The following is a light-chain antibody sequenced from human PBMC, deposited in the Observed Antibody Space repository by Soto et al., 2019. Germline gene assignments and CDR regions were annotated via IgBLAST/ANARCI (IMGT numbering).Light chain of an antibody. CDR1: QSFSSN. CDR3: QQRSDWLPST. CDR2: GAS. J-gene: IGKJ5*01. Sequence: EIVMTQSTATLSVSPGERATLSCRASQSFSSNLAWYQQKPGQAPRLLIYGASTRATGVPARFSGSGSGTEFTLTISSLQSEDFAVYYCQQRSDWLPSTFGQGTRLEIK. V-gene: IGKV3-15*01.